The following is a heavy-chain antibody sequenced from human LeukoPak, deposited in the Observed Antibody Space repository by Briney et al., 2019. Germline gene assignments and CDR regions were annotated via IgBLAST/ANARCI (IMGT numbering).Heavy chain of an antibody. CDR2: INAGNGHT. CDR3: ARNDYGDSTPLYYYYGMDV. V-gene: IGHV1-3*01. D-gene: IGHD4-17*01. Sequence: GASVKVSCKASGYSFTDYNMDWVRQAPGQRLEWMGRINAGNGHTKYSQKFQGRVTITRDTSASTAYMELSSLRSEDTAVYYCARNDYGDSTPLYYYYGMDVWGQGTTVTVSS. CDR1: GYSFTDYN. J-gene: IGHJ6*02.